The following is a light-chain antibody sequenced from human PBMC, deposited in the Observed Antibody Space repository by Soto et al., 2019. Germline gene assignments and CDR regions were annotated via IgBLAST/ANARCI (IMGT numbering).Light chain of an antibody. CDR1: QSINNW. CDR3: QQSNNHPIS. J-gene: IGKJ5*01. V-gene: IGKV1-5*01. CDR2: DAS. Sequence: DIQRTQSPSTLSASVGDRVTITCRASQSINNWLAWYQQKPGKAPKFLIYDASSLESGVPSRFSGSASGTEFTLTITSLQPEDFATYYCQQSNNHPISFGEGTRLEIK.